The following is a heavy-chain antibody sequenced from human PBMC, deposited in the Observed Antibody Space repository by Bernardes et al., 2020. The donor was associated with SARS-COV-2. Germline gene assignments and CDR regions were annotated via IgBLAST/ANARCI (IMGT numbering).Heavy chain of an antibody. CDR2: IYSSGST. CDR1: GGSISDYY. J-gene: IGHJ4*02. CDR3: AREQWLVRYFDY. V-gene: IGHV4-59*01. D-gene: IGHD6-19*01. Sequence: SETLYLTYTVSGGSISDYYWTWIRLAPGRGLEWIGYIYSSGSTNYNPSLKSRVTMSVDTSKNQFSLKLSSVTAADSAVYYCAREQWLVRYFDYWGQGNLVTVSS.